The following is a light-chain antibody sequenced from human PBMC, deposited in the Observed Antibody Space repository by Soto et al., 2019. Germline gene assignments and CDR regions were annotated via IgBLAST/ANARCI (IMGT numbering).Light chain of an antibody. Sequence: QAILTQPRSVCGALGQRVTIACNGSSSNIGAGYDVHWYQQVPGTAPKLLIYGNSNRPSGVPDRFSGSKSGPSAFLAITGLQAEDEAEYYSQSYDNSLTGSGVFGTGTKVTAL. V-gene: IGLV1-40*01. CDR3: QSYDNSLTGSGV. CDR2: GNS. J-gene: IGLJ1*01. CDR1: SSNIGAGYD.